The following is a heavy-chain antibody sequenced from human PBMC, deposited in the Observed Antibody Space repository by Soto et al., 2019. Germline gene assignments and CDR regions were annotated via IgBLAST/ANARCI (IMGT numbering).Heavy chain of an antibody. CDR1: GFTFSTYA. Sequence: EVQLLEAGGVLVQPGGSLRLSCAASGFTFSTYAMTWVRQAPGKGLEWVSSISGSGGRTYYADSVKGRFTISRDNSKNTLYLQTNSLRAEDTAVYSCAKAGDYQGSESYFPLDYWGQGTLVPVSS. D-gene: IGHD3-10*01. V-gene: IGHV3-23*01. CDR3: AKAGDYQGSESYFPLDY. J-gene: IGHJ4*02. CDR2: ISGSGGRT.